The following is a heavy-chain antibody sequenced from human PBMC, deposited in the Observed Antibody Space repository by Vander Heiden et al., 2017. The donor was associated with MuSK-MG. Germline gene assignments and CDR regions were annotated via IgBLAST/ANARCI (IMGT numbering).Heavy chain of an antibody. J-gene: IGHJ4*02. CDR1: GGTFSSYA. Sequence: QVQLVQSGAEVKKPGSSLKVSCTASGGTFSSYAISWVRQAPGQGLEWMGGIIPIFGTANYAQKFQGRVTITADESTSTADMELSSMRSEETAVYYCAREGEVATIGGIPFDYWGQGTMVTVSS. CDR3: AREGEVATIGGIPFDY. CDR2: IIPIFGTA. D-gene: IGHD5-12*01. V-gene: IGHV1-69*01.